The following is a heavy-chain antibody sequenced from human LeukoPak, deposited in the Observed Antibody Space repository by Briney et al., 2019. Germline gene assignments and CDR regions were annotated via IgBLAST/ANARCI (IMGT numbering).Heavy chain of an antibody. J-gene: IGHJ6*03. D-gene: IGHD6-13*01. Sequence: GASVKVSCKASGYSFTSYGMNWVRQAPGQGLEWLGWINTNTGNPTYGQSFRGRFVFSMDTSVSTAYVQISNLKAEDTAVYYCATRYSSSHYYYMDVWGEGTTVTVSS. CDR3: ATRYSSSHYYYMDV. CDR2: INTNTGNP. V-gene: IGHV7-4-1*02. CDR1: GYSFTSYG.